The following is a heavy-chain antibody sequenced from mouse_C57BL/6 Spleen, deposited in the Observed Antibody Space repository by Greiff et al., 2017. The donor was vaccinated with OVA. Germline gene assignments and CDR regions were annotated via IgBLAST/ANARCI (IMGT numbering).Heavy chain of an antibody. CDR3: ARLNSNYAMDY. CDR2: INPNNGGT. CDR1: GYTFTDYY. J-gene: IGHJ4*01. V-gene: IGHV1-26*01. Sequence: EVQLQQSGPELVKPGASVKISCKASGYTFTDYYMNWVKQSHGKSLEWIGDINPNNGGTSYNQKFKGKATLTVDKSSSTAYMELRSLTSEDSAVYYCARLNSNYAMDYWGQGTSVTVSS. D-gene: IGHD2-5*01.